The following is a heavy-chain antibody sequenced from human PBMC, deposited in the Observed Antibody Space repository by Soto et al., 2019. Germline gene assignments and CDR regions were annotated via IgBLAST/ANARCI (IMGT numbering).Heavy chain of an antibody. CDR2: IWYDGSNK. D-gene: IGHD4-17*01. Sequence: QVQLVESGGGVVQPGRSLRLSCAASGFTFSSYGMHWVRQAPGKGLEWVAVIWYDGSNKYYADSVKGRFTISRDNSKNTLYLQMNSLRAEDTAVYYCARDRGPDYGDYDGENYYYYYGMDVWGQGTTVTVSS. J-gene: IGHJ6*02. V-gene: IGHV3-33*01. CDR1: GFTFSSYG. CDR3: ARDRGPDYGDYDGENYYYYYGMDV.